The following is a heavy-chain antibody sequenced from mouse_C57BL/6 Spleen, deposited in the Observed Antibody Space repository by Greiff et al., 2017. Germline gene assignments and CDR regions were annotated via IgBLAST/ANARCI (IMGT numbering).Heavy chain of an antibody. CDR3: ARDGYYAMDY. J-gene: IGHJ4*01. V-gene: IGHV1-69*01. CDR2: IDPSDSYT. Sequence: VQLQQPGAELVMPGASVKLSCKASGYTFTSYWMHWVKQRPGQGLEWIGKIDPSDSYTNYNQKFKGKSPLTVDKSSSPAYMQLSSMTSEDAAVYYCARDGYYAMDYWGQGTSVTVSS. CDR1: GYTFTSYW.